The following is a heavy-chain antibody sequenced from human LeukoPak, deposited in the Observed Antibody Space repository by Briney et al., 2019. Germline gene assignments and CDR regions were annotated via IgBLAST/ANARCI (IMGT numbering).Heavy chain of an antibody. Sequence: SETLSLTCTVSGGSISSYYWSWIRQRAGKGLEWIGRIYTSGSTNYNPSLKSRVTMSVDTSKNQFSLKLSSVTAADTAVYYCARDTVRGGSYPDPNYYYYGMDVWGQGTTVTVSS. CDR1: GGSISSYY. J-gene: IGHJ6*02. CDR3: ARDTVRGGSYPDPNYYYYGMDV. CDR2: IYTSGST. V-gene: IGHV4-4*07. D-gene: IGHD1-26*01.